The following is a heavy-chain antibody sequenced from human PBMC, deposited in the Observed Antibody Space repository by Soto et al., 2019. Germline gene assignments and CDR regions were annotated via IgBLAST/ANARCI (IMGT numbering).Heavy chain of an antibody. CDR1: GYTFTSYG. J-gene: IGHJ5*02. D-gene: IGHD2-15*01. CDR3: ARDLALDIVVVVAATPKWFDP. Sequence: QVQLVQSGAEVKKPGASVKVSCKAFGYTFTSYGISWVRQAPGQGLEWMGWISAYNGNTNYAQKLQGRVTMTTDTSTSTASMELRSLRSDDTAVYYCARDLALDIVVVVAATPKWFDPWGQGTLVTVSS. V-gene: IGHV1-18*01. CDR2: ISAYNGNT.